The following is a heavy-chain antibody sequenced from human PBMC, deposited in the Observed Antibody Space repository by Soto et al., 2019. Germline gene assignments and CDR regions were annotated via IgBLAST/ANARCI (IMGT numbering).Heavy chain of an antibody. V-gene: IGHV3-30*18. CDR2: ISYDGSNK. CDR1: GFTFSSYG. J-gene: IGHJ4*02. D-gene: IGHD5-18*01. Sequence: QVQLVESGGGVVQPGRSLRLSCAASGFTFSSYGMHWVRQAPGKGLEWVAVISYDGSNKYYADSVKGRFTISRDNSKNTLYLQMNSLRAEDTAVYYCAKNRQLWTYYFDYWGQGTLVTVSS. CDR3: AKNRQLWTYYFDY.